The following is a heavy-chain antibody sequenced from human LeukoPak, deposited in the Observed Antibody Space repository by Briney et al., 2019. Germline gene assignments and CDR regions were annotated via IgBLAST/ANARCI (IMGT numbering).Heavy chain of an antibody. Sequence: GGSLRLSCAASGFIFNDYYMSWIRQAPGKGLEWLSYINIGGTNTYYADSVKGRFTISRDNAKKSLYLEMNNLRAEDTAVYYCATDGAGFDTWGQGVLVTVSS. CDR2: INIGGTNT. CDR1: GFIFNDYY. V-gene: IGHV3-11*01. J-gene: IGHJ5*02. CDR3: ATDGAGFDT.